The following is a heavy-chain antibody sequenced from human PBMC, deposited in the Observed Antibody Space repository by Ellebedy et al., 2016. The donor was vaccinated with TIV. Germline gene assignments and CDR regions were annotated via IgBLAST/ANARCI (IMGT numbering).Heavy chain of an antibody. CDR2: IYYSGST. D-gene: IGHD3-22*01. Sequence: SETLSLXXTVSGGSISSSSYYWGWIRQPPGKGLEWIGSIYYSGSTYYNPSLKSRVTISVDTSKNQFSLKLSSVTAADTAVYYCARPSNYYDSSGYSTNSFDYWGQGTLVTVSS. CDR3: ARPSNYYDSSGYSTNSFDY. CDR1: GGSISSSSYY. V-gene: IGHV4-39*01. J-gene: IGHJ4*02.